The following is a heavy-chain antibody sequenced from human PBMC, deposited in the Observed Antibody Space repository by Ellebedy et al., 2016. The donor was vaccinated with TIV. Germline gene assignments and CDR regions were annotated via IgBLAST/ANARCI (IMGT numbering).Heavy chain of an antibody. CDR1: GFNSRSYW. CDR2: IRQEGDEI. V-gene: IGHV3-7*01. CDR3: ARRASYGDYAVQVNPWFDP. D-gene: IGHD4-17*01. J-gene: IGHJ5*02. Sequence: GESLKLSCAASGFNSRSYWTTWVRQAPGKGLEWVAKIRQEGDEIYYVESVKGRFTISRDNAKNSLFLQMNSLRVEDTAVYYCARRASYGDYAVQVNPWFDPWGQGTLVTVSS.